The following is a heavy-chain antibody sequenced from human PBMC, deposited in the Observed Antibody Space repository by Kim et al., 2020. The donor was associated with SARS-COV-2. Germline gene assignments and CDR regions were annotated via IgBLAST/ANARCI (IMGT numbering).Heavy chain of an antibody. D-gene: IGHD1-1*01. CDR2: ISRAGNSK. CDR1: GFTFSVYS. CDR3: AKEYDNGDWKFDY. V-gene: IGHV3-30*18. J-gene: IGHJ4*02. Sequence: GGSLRLSCAASGFTFSVYSIHWVRQAPGKGLEWLAVISRAGNSKYYADSVKGRFTSSRNNSKSTVYLDMTSLRGDDTATYYCAKEYDNGDWKFDYWGQGTLVTVSS.